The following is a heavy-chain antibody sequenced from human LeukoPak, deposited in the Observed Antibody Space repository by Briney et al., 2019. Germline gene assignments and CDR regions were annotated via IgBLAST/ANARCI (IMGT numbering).Heavy chain of an antibody. CDR3: ARDYYNGSGSYYGVY. D-gene: IGHD3-10*01. Sequence: GGSLRLSCAASGFTFRSYSMNWVRQAPGKGLEWVSSISSGSNYIYYADSVKGRFTVSRDNAKNFLYLQMNSLRAEDTAVYYCARDYYNGSGSYYGVYWGQGTLVTVSS. CDR2: ISSGSNYI. J-gene: IGHJ4*02. V-gene: IGHV3-21*01. CDR1: GFTFRSYS.